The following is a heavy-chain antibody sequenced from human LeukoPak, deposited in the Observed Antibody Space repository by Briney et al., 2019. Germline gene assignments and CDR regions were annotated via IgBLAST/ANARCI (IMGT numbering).Heavy chain of an antibody. Sequence: GGSLRLSCAASGFAFGVHAMTWVRQAPGKGPEWVATIGGPAETFYADSVKGRFTISRDNSRNTLYPQMNSLRAEDSALYYCAKDWTSHNGVYDCLDFWGQGTRVTVSS. CDR1: GFAFGVHA. CDR2: IGGPAET. J-gene: IGHJ4*02. D-gene: IGHD3-16*01. CDR3: AKDWTSHNGVYDCLDF. V-gene: IGHV3-23*01.